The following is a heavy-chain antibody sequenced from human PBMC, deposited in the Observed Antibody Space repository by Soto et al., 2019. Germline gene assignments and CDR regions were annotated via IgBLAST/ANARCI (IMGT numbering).Heavy chain of an antibody. J-gene: IGHJ5*02. CDR3: ERHLPDRDILSAYPDTWFDP. CDR2: IYYSGST. CDR1: GGSISSSSYY. V-gene: IGHV4-39*01. Sequence: SETLSLTCTVSGGSISSSSYYWGWIRQPPGKGLEWIGSIYYSGSTYYNPSLKSRVTISVGTSKNQFSLKLSSVTAADTAVYYCERHLPDRDILSAYPDTWFDPWGQGILVTVSS. D-gene: IGHD3-9*01.